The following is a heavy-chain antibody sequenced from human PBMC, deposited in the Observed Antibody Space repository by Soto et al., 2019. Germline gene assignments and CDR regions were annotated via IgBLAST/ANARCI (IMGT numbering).Heavy chain of an antibody. D-gene: IGHD2-8*01. CDR1: GFTFSDDF. Sequence: QVQLVESGGGLVKAGASLTVSCAASGFTFSDDFMTWIRQAPGKGLEWVSYVTTDTIHYADAVKGRITLSRDSAKNSLYLQMINLRAEDTGVYYCARDRMVFNYWGQGALVTVSS. CDR3: ARDRMVFNY. CDR2: VTTDTI. V-gene: IGHV3-11*01. J-gene: IGHJ4*02.